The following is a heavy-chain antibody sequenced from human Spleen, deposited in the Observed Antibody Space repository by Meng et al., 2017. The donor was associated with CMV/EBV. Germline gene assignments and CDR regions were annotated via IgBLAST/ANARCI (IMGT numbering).Heavy chain of an antibody. V-gene: IGHV3-66*02. CDR2: ISAGGST. D-gene: IGHD2-2*02. Sequence: GGSLRLSCAASGFAFSTYAMSWVRQAPGKGLEWVSVISAGGSTYYADSVKGRFTISRDNSKNALYLQMSSLRAEDTAVYYCAREPIGLCTHTNCYTLAHWGPGTLVTVSS. CDR3: AREPIGLCTHTNCYTLAH. CDR1: GFAFSTYA. J-gene: IGHJ4*02.